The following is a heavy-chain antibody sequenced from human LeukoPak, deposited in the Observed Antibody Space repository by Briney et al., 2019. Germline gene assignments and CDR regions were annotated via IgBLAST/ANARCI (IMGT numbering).Heavy chain of an antibody. D-gene: IGHD6-19*01. V-gene: IGHV3-23*01. J-gene: IGHJ4*02. Sequence: PGGSLRLSCAASGFTFSSYAMSWVRQAPGEGLEWVSAISGSGGSTYYADSVKGRFTISRDNSKNTLYLQMDSLRAEDTAVYYCAKHSVAGTDYWGQGTLVTVSS. CDR3: AKHSVAGTDY. CDR2: ISGSGGST. CDR1: GFTFSSYA.